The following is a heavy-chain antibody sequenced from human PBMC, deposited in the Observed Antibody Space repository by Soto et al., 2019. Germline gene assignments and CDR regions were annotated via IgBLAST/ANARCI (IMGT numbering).Heavy chain of an antibody. CDR2: TIPILGTA. J-gene: IGHJ6*02. V-gene: IGHV1-69*10. CDR3: ATTITMIVVATNYYGMDV. CDR1: GGTFSSYA. D-gene: IGHD3-22*01. Sequence: SVKVSCKASGGTFSSYAISWVRQAPGQGLEWMGGTIPILGTANYAQKFQGRVTITADKSTSTAYMELSSLRSEDTAVYYCATTITMIVVATNYYGMDVWGQGTTVTVSS.